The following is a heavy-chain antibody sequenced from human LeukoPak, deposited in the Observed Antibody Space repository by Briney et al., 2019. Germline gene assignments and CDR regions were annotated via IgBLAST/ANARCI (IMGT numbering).Heavy chain of an antibody. CDR1: GYSISSGYY. J-gene: IGHJ4*02. V-gene: IGHV4-38-2*02. CDR2: ISYSGST. Sequence: SETLSLTCTVSGYSISSGYYWGWIRQPPGKGLDWIGSISYSGSTYYNPSLKSRVTISVDTSKNQFSLKLSSVTAADTAVYYCARDLREFARRFDYWGQGTLVTVSS. CDR3: ARDLREFARRFDY. D-gene: IGHD3-10*01.